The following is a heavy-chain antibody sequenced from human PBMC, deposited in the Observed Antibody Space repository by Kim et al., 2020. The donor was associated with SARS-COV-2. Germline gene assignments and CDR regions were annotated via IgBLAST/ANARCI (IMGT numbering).Heavy chain of an antibody. CDR1: GYTFTSYG. V-gene: IGHV1-18*04. D-gene: IGHD3-10*01. J-gene: IGHJ5*02. CDR3: ARDWGMVRGDENWFYP. CDR2: ISAYNGNT. Sequence: ASAKVSCKASGYTFTSYGISWVRQAPGQGLEWMGWISAYNGNTNYAQKLQGRVTMTTDTSTSTAYMELRSLRSDDTAVYYCARDWGMVRGDENWFYPWGQGTLVTVSS.